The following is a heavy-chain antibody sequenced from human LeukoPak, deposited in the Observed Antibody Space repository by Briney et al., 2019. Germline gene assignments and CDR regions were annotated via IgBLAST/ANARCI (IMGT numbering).Heavy chain of an antibody. CDR3: ARNRGVGGLSDY. J-gene: IGHJ4*02. D-gene: IGHD3-16*01. CDR2: INHSGST. Sequence: SETLSLTCAVYGGSFSGYYWSWIRQPPGKGLEWVGEINHSGSTNYNPSLKSRVTISVDTSKNQFSLKLSSVTAADTAVYYCARNRGVGGLSDYWGQGTLVTVSS. CDR1: GGSFSGYY. V-gene: IGHV4-34*01.